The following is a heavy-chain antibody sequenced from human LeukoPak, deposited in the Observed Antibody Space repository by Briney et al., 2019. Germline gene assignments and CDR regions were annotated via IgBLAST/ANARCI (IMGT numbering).Heavy chain of an antibody. Sequence: GGSLRLSCAASGFTFSNYGMHWVRQAPGKGLEWVAVIWYDGSNKYYADSVKGRFTISRDNSKNTLYLQMNSLRAEDTAVYYCAKESVAGTIFYYYYYGMDVWGQGTTVTVSS. CDR3: AKESVAGTIFYYYYYGMDV. J-gene: IGHJ6*02. V-gene: IGHV3-33*06. D-gene: IGHD6-19*01. CDR2: IWYDGSNK. CDR1: GFTFSNYG.